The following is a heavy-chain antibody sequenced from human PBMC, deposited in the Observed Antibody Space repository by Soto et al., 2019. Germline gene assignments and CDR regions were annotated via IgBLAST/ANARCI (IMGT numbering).Heavy chain of an antibody. V-gene: IGHV1-2*04. D-gene: IGHD4-4*01. CDR1: GYTFTGYY. CDR3: ARDLLQWDYYYYGMDV. CDR2: INPNSGGT. J-gene: IGHJ6*02. Sequence: EASVKVSCKASGYTFTGYYMHWVLQAPGQGLEWMGWINPNSGGTNYAQKFQGWVTMTRDTSISTAYMELSRLRSDDTAVYYCARDLLQWDYYYYGMDVWGQGTTVTVSS.